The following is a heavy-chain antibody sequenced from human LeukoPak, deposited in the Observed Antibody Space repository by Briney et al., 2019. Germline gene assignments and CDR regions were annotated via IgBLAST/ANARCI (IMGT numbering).Heavy chain of an antibody. Sequence: GGPLSPPGQAPGLPFTTLARSWARQPPGKGLEWASPISGSGGSTYYADSVKGRFTISRDNSKNTLYLQMNSLRAEDTAVYYCAKDRSSSWYWSSFDYWGQGTLVTVSS. CDR2: ISGSGGST. CDR3: AKDRSSSWYWSSFDY. V-gene: IGHV3-23*01. CDR1: GLPFTTLA. D-gene: IGHD6-13*01. J-gene: IGHJ4*02.